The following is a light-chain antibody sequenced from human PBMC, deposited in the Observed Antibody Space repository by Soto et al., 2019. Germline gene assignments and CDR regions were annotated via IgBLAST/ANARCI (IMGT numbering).Light chain of an antibody. CDR3: SSYTSSRTHV. J-gene: IGLJ1*01. Sequence: QSVLTQPASVSGSPGQWITISCTGTSSDVGGYNYVSWYQHHPGKAPKLMIYDVTNRPSGVSNRFSGSKSGNTASLTISGLQTEDEADYYCSSYTSSRTHVFGTATKLTVL. V-gene: IGLV2-14*03. CDR2: DVT. CDR1: SSDVGGYNY.